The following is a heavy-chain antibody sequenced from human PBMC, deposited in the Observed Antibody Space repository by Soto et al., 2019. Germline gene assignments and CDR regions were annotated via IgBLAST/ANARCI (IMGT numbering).Heavy chain of an antibody. CDR2: IYFNGTA. D-gene: IGHD3-10*01. V-gene: IGHV4-59*01. J-gene: IGHJ4*02. CDR1: GVTLSGYY. Sequence: PSETLSLTCTVSGVTLSGYYWSWIRQTPGKTLEWIGCIYFNGTANYNPSLKSRVTISLDMSNNQFSLKLRSLTATDTAVYYCARGKGTHKYWGRGTLVTVS. CDR3: ARGKGTHKY.